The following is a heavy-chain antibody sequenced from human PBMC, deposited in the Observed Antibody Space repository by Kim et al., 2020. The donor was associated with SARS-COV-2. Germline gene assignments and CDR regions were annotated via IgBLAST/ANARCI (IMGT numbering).Heavy chain of an antibody. D-gene: IGHD2-15*01. J-gene: IGHJ4*02. V-gene: IGHV1-18*01. CDR3: ARDYTPSSGYCSDY. CDR1: GYTFTFHA. CDR2: ISTEHGKT. Sequence: ASVKVSCKASGYTFTFHAINWVRQAPGKGLEWMGWISTEHGKTDVSHKFQGRLTMTTDTSTSTAHMELGSLTSDDTALYFCARDYTPSSGYCSDYWGQGTLVTVSS.